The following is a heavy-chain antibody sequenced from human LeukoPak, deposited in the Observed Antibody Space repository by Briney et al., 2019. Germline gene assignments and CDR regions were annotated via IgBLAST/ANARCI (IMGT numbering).Heavy chain of an antibody. CDR2: ISAYNGNT. Sequence: GASVKVSCKASGYTFTSYGISWVRQAPGQGLEWMGWISAYNGNTNYAQKLQGRVTMTTDTSTSTAYMELRSLRSDDTAVYYCARDRLWFGLNGKESYYYYYGMDVWGQGTTVTVSS. J-gene: IGHJ6*02. CDR3: ARDRLWFGLNGKESYYYYYGMDV. D-gene: IGHD3-10*01. V-gene: IGHV1-18*01. CDR1: GYTFTSYG.